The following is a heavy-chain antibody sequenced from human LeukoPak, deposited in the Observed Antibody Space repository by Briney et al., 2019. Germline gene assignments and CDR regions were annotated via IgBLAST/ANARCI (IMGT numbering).Heavy chain of an antibody. D-gene: IGHD5-12*01. J-gene: IGHJ4*01. CDR1: GFTFSSYA. Sequence: GGSLRLSCAASGFTFSSYAMSWVRQPPGKGPEWVSSITGSGDATYSADSVKGRFTISRDNSKNTLYLQMNSLSAEDTAVYYCAKWGGYGDYWGQGTLVTVSS. CDR2: ITGSGDAT. CDR3: AKWGGYGDY. V-gene: IGHV3-23*01.